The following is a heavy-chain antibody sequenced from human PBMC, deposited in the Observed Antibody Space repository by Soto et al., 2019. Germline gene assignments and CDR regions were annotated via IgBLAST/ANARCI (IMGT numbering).Heavy chain of an antibody. CDR3: ARDLKRYYDSSGYGYYYYGMDV. V-gene: IGHV1-69*01. Sequence: QVQLVQSGAEVKKPGSSVKVSCKASGGTFSSYAISWVRQAPGQGLEWMGGIIPIFGTANYAQKFQGRVMITADESTSTAYMELSSVRSEDTAVYYCARDLKRYYDSSGYGYYYYGMDVWGQGTTVTVSS. D-gene: IGHD3-22*01. CDR2: IIPIFGTA. J-gene: IGHJ6*02. CDR1: GGTFSSYA.